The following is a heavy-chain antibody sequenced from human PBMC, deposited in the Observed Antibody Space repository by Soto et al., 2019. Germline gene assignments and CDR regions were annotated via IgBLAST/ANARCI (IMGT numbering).Heavy chain of an antibody. CDR2: IYHSGST. CDR3: AREPHSSSWYSWFDP. Sequence: QVQLQESGPRLVKPSETLSLTCTVSGGSIDSYFLSWIRQPPGKGLEWIGYIYHSGSTDYNPSLKSRVTISVDTSKNQFSLKLTSVTAADTAVYYCAREPHSSSWYSWFDPWGQGTLVTVLS. CDR1: GGSIDSYF. D-gene: IGHD6-13*01. V-gene: IGHV4-59*01. J-gene: IGHJ5*02.